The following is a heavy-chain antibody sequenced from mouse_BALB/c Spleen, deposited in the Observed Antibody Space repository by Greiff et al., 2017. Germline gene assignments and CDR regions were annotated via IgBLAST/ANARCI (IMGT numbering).Heavy chain of an antibody. Sequence: EVQLQQSGPELVKPGASVKIPCKASGYTFTDYNMDWVKQSHGKSLEWIGDINPNNGGTIYNQKFQGKATMTADTSSNTAYLQLSSLTSEDTAVYYCNAGQGSGRAWFAYWGQGTLVTVSA. V-gene: IGHV1-18*01. CDR1: GYTFTDYN. J-gene: IGHJ3*01. CDR3: NAGQGSGRAWFAY. CDR2: INPNNGGT. D-gene: IGHD1-1*02.